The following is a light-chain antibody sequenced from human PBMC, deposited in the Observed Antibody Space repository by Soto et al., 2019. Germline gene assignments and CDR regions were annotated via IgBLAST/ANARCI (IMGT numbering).Light chain of an antibody. V-gene: IGKV3-15*01. CDR1: QSVGSN. CDR3: QQYNDWPRT. CDR2: GAS. J-gene: IGKJ2*01. Sequence: EIVMTQSPATLSVTPGERATLSCRASQSVGSNLAWFQQKPGQAHRLLIHGASTRTTGIPAEFSGSGSGPDFTLTISCLQPEDFGVYYCQQYNDWPRTFDQGTKLEIK.